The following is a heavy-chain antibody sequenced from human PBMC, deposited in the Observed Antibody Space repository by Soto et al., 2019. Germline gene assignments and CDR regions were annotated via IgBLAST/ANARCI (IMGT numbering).Heavy chain of an antibody. CDR1: GFTVSSNY. CDR2: IYSGGRT. V-gene: IGHV3-53*01. CDR3: ARANAVTTYYYYGMDV. D-gene: IGHD4-17*01. J-gene: IGHJ6*02. Sequence: QPGGSLRLSCAASGFTVSSNYMSWVRQAPGKGLEWVSVIYSGGRTYYADSVKGRFTISRDNSKNTLYLQMNSLRAEDTAVYYCARANAVTTYYYYGMDVWGQGTTVTVSS.